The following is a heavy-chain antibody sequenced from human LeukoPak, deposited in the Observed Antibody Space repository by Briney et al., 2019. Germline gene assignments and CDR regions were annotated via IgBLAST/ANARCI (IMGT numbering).Heavy chain of an antibody. J-gene: IGHJ4*02. D-gene: IGHD4-17*01. CDR3: ARGRTTVTTNFDY. CDR2: ISWNSGSI. CDR1: GFTFDDYA. Sequence: PGGSLRLSCAASGFTFDDYAMHWVRQAPGKGLEWVSGISWNSGSIGYADSVKGRFTISRDNSKNTLYLQMNSLRAEDTAVYYCARGRTTVTTNFDYWGQGTLVTVSS. V-gene: IGHV3-9*01.